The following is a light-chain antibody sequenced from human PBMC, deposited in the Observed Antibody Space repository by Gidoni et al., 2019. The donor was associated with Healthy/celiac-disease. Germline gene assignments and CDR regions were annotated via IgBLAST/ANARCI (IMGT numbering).Light chain of an antibody. CDR1: QSLLHSNGYNY. CDR2: LGS. Sequence: DIVMTQSPLSLPVTPGEPASISCRSSQSLLHSNGYNYLDWYLQKPGQSPQLLIYLGSNRASGVPDRFSGSGSGTDFTLKISRVEAEDVGVYYCMQALQTPLTFGGGTKCGDQ. CDR3: MQALQTPLT. J-gene: IGKJ4*01. V-gene: IGKV2-28*01.